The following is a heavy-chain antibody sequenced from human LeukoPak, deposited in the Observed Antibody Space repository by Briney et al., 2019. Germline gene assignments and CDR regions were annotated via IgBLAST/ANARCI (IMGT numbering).Heavy chain of an antibody. CDR1: GYTFTGNY. CDR3: ARRSSCIDY. CDR2: INPNSGGT. D-gene: IGHD6-13*01. Sequence: ASVKVSCKSSGYTFTGNYMHRVRQPHAQGLEWMGWINPNSGGTNYAHKFQGRVTMTSDTSIGTAYMELSRLRSDDTVVYYCARRSSCIDYWGQGTLGTVSS. J-gene: IGHJ4*02. V-gene: IGHV1-2*02.